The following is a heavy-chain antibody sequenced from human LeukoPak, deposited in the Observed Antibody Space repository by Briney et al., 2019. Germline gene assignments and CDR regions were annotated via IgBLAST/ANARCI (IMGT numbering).Heavy chain of an antibody. CDR2: INGGGDRT. CDR1: VVTFRSSA. J-gene: IGHJ5*02. CDR3: AKDGGPNWFDP. V-gene: IGHV3-23*01. Sequence: PGGALRLSCVDSVVTFRSSAMSWVRPAPGKGLEWGSVINGGGDRTYYADSGKVRFTISRDNSKNTLYLQMNSLRGEDTAVYFCAKDGGPNWFDPWGQGILVTVSS. D-gene: IGHD3-16*01.